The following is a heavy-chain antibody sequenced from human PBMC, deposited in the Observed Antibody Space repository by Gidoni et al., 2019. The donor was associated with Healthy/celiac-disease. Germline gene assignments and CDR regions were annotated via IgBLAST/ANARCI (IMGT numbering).Heavy chain of an antibody. CDR3: TTSSLYYDFWSGYYDYYYYGMDV. Sequence: EVQLVESGGGLVKPGGALRLSCAASGCNFSNAWMSWVRQAPGKGLEWVGRINSKTDGGTTDYAAHVKGRFTISRDDSKNTLYLQMNSLKTEDTAVYYCTTSSLYYDFWSGYYDYYYYGMDVWGQGTTVTVSS. V-gene: IGHV3-15*01. J-gene: IGHJ6*02. CDR2: INSKTDGGTT. CDR1: GCNFSNAW. D-gene: IGHD3-3*01.